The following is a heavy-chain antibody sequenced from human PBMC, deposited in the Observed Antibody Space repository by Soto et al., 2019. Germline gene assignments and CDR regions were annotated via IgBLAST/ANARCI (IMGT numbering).Heavy chain of an antibody. J-gene: IGHJ6*02. D-gene: IGHD2-2*02. Sequence: VQVVQSAAEAKKPGSSVKLSCEVSGVTFSNAAFSWVRQAPGQGLEWMGGIIPIFGGAKYAQKFQGRVEITADELTDILYLEVTSLTIDDTAVYFCARGGQYRHQAIITEYFGMDVWGQGTTVTVS. V-gene: IGHV1-69*01. CDR3: ARGGQYRHQAIITEYFGMDV. CDR2: IIPIFGGA. CDR1: GVTFSNAA.